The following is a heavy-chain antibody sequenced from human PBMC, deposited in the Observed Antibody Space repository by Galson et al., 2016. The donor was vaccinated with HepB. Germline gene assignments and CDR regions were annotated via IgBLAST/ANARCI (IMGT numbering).Heavy chain of an antibody. CDR2: LNRDDGTS. CDR1: GISISTSW. Sequence: SLRLSCAASGISISTSWMHWVRQSPGKDLVWVSRLNRDDGTSSYADSVKGRFTVSRDSAKNTLYLQMNSLRTEDTAVYYCVSTPFGRTTGVNWFDSWGQGTLVTVSS. V-gene: IGHV3-74*01. D-gene: IGHD1-7*01. J-gene: IGHJ5*01. CDR3: VSTPFGRTTGVNWFDS.